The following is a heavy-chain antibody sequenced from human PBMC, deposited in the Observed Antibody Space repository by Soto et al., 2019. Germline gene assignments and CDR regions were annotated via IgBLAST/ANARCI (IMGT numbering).Heavy chain of an antibody. CDR1: GGSISSGGYY. V-gene: IGHV4-31*03. CDR2: IYYSGST. Sequence: PSETLSLTCTVSGGSISSGGYYWSWIRQHPGKGLEWIGYIYYSGSTYYNPSLKSRVNISVDTSKNQFSLKLSSVTAADTAVYYCAREGESIAAPNPRGGWFDPWGQGTLVTVSS. J-gene: IGHJ5*02. CDR3: AREGESIAAPNPRGGWFDP. D-gene: IGHD6-6*01.